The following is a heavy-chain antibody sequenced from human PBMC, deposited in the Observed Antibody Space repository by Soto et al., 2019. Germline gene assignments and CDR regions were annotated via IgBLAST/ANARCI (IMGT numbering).Heavy chain of an antibody. V-gene: IGHV4-30-4*01. CDR1: GDSIRSGNHY. CDR2: IYYSGST. D-gene: IGHD5-12*01. J-gene: IGHJ6*02. CDR3: ARGGYSGYDYEYYYYYGMDV. Sequence: SETLSLTCTVSGDSIRSGNHYWSWIRQPPGKGLEWIGYIYYSGSTYYSPSLKSRVTISVDTSKNQFSLKLSSVTAADTAVYYCARGGYSGYDYEYYYYYGMDVWGQGTTVTVSS.